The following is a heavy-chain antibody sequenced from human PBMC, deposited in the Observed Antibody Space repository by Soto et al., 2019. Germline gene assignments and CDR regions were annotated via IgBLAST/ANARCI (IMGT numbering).Heavy chain of an antibody. V-gene: IGHV3-11*01. J-gene: IGHJ4*02. CDR1: GFTFSDYY. D-gene: IGHD6-19*01. CDR2: ISSSGSTI. CDR3: ARVDAGYSSGWYFDY. Sequence: GGSLRLSCAASGFTFSDYYMSWIRQAPGKGLEWVSYISSSGSTIYYADSVKGRFTISRDNAKNSLYLQMNSLRAEDTAVYCCARVDAGYSSGWYFDYWGQGTLVTVSS.